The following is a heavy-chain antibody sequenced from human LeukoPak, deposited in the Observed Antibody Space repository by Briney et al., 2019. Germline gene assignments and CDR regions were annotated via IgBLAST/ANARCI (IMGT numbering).Heavy chain of an antibody. CDR2: IYYSGTT. D-gene: IGHD4-17*01. CDR3: AREDPQTTVPEGLDV. V-gene: IGHV4-59*01. CDR1: GGSIGSYY. Sequence: SEALSLTCAVSGGSIGSYYWSWLRQLPGRGLEWIGYIYYSGTTNYNPSLKSRVTISVDTSKNQFSLELTSVTAADTAIYYCAREDPQTTVPEGLDVWGQGTTVTVSS. J-gene: IGHJ6*02.